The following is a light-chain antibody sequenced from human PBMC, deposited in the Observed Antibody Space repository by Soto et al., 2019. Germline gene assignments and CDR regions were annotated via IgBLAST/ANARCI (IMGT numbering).Light chain of an antibody. CDR2: DVS. CDR3: PSYTTSTTVL. CDR1: SSDVGGYNY. V-gene: IGLV2-14*01. Sequence: QSALTQPASVSGSPGQSITISCTGTSSDVGGYNYVSWYQQHPGKAPKLLIYDVSSRPSGVSYRFSGSKSGNTASLTISGLQPEDEADYYCPSYTTSTTVLCGTGTKLTVL. J-gene: IGLJ1*01.